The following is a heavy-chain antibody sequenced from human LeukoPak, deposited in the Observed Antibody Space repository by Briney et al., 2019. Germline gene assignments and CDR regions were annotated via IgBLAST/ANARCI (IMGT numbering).Heavy chain of an antibody. CDR3: AKPKWTVTTPFDY. Sequence: GGSLRLSCAASGFTFSSYGMHWVRQAPGKGLEWVAVIWYDGSNKYYADSVKGRFTISRDNSKNTLYLQMNSLRAEDTAVYYCAKPKWTVTTPFDYWGQGTLVTVSS. V-gene: IGHV3-33*06. CDR1: GFTFSSYG. CDR2: IWYDGSNK. J-gene: IGHJ4*02. D-gene: IGHD4-17*01.